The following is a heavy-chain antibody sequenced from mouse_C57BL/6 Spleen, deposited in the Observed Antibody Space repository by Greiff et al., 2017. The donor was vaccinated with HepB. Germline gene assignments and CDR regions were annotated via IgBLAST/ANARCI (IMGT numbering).Heavy chain of an antibody. Sequence: QVQLQQPGAELVRPGTSVKLSCKASGYTFTSYWLHWVKQRPGQGLEWIGVIDPSDSYTNSNQQFKGKATLTVDTSSSTAYMQLSSLTAEDSAVYDCARECGSSPWGQGTTLTVSS. CDR2: IDPSDSYT. CDR1: GYTFTSYW. CDR3: ARECGSSP. V-gene: IGHV1-59*01. J-gene: IGHJ2*01. D-gene: IGHD1-1*01.